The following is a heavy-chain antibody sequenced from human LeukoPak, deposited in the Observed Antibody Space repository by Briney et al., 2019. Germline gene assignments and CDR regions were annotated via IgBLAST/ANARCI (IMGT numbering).Heavy chain of an antibody. CDR1: GFTFSSYA. V-gene: IGHV3-23*01. CDR3: AKGVIAGQGRNFDS. J-gene: IGHJ4*02. D-gene: IGHD6-13*01. CDR2: ISGSGAST. Sequence: GGSLRLSCAASGFTFSSYAMSWVRQAPGKGLEWVSSISGSGASTYYMDSVKGRFTISRDNSKNILYLQVNSMRAEDTAIYYCAKGVIAGQGRNFDSWGQGTLITVPS.